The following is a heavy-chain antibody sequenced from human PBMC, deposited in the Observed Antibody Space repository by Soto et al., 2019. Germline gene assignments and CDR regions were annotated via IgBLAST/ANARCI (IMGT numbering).Heavy chain of an antibody. J-gene: IGHJ3*01. CDR2: IKRDGTVT. CDR3: ARDLSQRGEFFYDAFDV. D-gene: IGHD2-2*01. V-gene: IGHV3-7*04. Sequence: EVQLVESGGGLVQPGESLRLSCAASGFTFSAFWMTWLRQAPGKGLEWVANIKRDGTVTHYGDSVEGRCTLSRDNVQNSLFLQLNSLRPEGTTMYYCARDLSQRGEFFYDAFDVWGQGTFVPVSS. CDR1: GFTFSAFW.